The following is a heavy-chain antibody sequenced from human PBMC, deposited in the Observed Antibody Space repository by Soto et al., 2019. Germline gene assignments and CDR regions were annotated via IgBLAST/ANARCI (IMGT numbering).Heavy chain of an antibody. J-gene: IGHJ5*02. CDR3: AKDREEVAGSPSTWFDP. Sequence: EVHLSESGGGLVQPGGSLRLSCAASGFTFSTYAMSWVRQAPGKGLEWVSSISASGGSTFYADSVKGRFTFSRDNSKNTLYLQMNSLRTDDPAVYYCAKDREEVAGSPSTWFDPWGQGTLVTVSS. D-gene: IGHD6-19*01. V-gene: IGHV3-23*01. CDR2: ISASGGST. CDR1: GFTFSTYA.